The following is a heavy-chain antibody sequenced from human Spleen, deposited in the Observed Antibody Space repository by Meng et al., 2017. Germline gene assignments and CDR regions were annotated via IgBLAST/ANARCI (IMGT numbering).Heavy chain of an antibody. Sequence: LVQVGGASVKASGHLSRSAAVYCGSRSGYYGGWIRQSRGKGLEWIGEINHSGITNYNPSLKSRVTISVETSKNQFSLKLNSVTAADTAIYYCARDVQFDYWGQGTLVTVSS. CDR1: CGSRSGYY. CDR2: INHSGIT. CDR3: ARDVQFDY. V-gene: IGHV4-34*01. J-gene: IGHJ4*02. D-gene: IGHD3-10*02.